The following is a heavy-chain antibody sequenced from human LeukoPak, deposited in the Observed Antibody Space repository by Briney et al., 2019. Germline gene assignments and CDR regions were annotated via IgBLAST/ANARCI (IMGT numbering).Heavy chain of an antibody. J-gene: IGHJ4*02. V-gene: IGHV4-59*01. CDR3: ARGNWGYCSGGSCYRFDY. CDR1: GVSISSYY. Sequence: PSETLSLTCTASGVSISSYYWSWIRQPPGKGLEWMGYIYYGGGTNYNPSLKSRLTISVDTSKNQFSQKLSSVPAADTAVYYCARGNWGYCSGGSCYRFDYWGQGTLVTVSS. D-gene: IGHD2-15*01. CDR2: IYYGGGT.